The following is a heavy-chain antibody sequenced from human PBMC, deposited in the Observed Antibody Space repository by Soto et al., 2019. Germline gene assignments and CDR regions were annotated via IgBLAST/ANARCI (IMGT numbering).Heavy chain of an antibody. CDR2: IIPISGKA. CDR3: ARSQGSSTSLEIYYYYYYGMDV. J-gene: IGHJ6*02. V-gene: IGHV1-69*01. Sequence: QVQLVQSGAEVKKPGSSVKVSCKASGGTFSSYAISWVRQAPGQGLEWMGGIIPISGKANFAQKFQGRVTITADESTSQAYMELSSLRSEDTAVYYCARSQGSSTSLEIYYYYYYGMDVWGQGTTFTVSS. CDR1: GGTFSSYA. D-gene: IGHD2-2*01.